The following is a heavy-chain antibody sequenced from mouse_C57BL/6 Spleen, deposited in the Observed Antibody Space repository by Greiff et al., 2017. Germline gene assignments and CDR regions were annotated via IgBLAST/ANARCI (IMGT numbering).Heavy chain of an antibody. D-gene: IGHD2-4*01. J-gene: IGHJ4*01. CDR2: IDPSDSST. Sequence: QVQLQQPGAELVKPGASVKMSCKASGYTFTSYWMQWVKQRPGQGLEWIGEIDPSDSSTNYNQKFTGKATLTVDTSSSTAYMQLISLPYDDSAVYYCARRLHGTDYWGQGTSVTVSS. CDR3: ARRLHGTDY. CDR1: GYTFTSYW. V-gene: IGHV1-50*01.